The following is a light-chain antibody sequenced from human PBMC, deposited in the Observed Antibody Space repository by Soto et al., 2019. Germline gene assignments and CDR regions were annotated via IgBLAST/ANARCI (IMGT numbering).Light chain of an antibody. CDR1: SSDVGGYNY. J-gene: IGLJ1*01. CDR2: DVS. CDR3: RSYPRHNTYV. Sequence: QSVLTQPASVSGSPGQSITISCTGTSSDVGGYNYVSWYQQHPDKAPKLMIYDVSNRPSGVSNRFSGSKSGNTASLTISALQAEDETDYYCRSYPRHNTYVFGTGTKVTVL. V-gene: IGLV2-14*01.